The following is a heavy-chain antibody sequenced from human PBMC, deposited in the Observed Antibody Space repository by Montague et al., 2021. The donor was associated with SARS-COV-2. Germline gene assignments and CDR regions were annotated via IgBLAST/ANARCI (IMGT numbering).Heavy chain of an antibody. Sequence: PALVKPTQTLTLTCTFSGFSLSTSAVGVGWIRQPPGKALQWLALIYWDDDKRYNPSLKTRLTVTKDTSNNQVVLTMSNMDPVDTATYYCAHLHTGFWSASVSSGGQGTLVTVS. V-gene: IGHV2-5*02. J-gene: IGHJ4*02. D-gene: IGHD3-3*01. CDR3: AHLHTGFWSASVSS. CDR2: IYWDDDK. CDR1: GFSLSTSAVG.